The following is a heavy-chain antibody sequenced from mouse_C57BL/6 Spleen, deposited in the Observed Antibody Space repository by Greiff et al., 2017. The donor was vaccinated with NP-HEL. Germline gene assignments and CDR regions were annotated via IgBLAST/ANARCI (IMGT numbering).Heavy chain of an antibody. V-gene: IGHV6-3*01. D-gene: IGHD2-1*01. J-gene: IGHJ3*01. CDR2: IRLKSDNYAT. CDR1: GFTFSNYW. Sequence: EVMLVESGGGLVQPGGSMKLSCVASGFTFSNYWMNWVRQSPEQGLEWVAQIRLKSDNYATLYAESVKGRFTISRDDSTSSVYLQMNNLRAEDTGSDYCTGGNYVRAYWGQGTLVTVSA. CDR3: TGGNYVRAY.